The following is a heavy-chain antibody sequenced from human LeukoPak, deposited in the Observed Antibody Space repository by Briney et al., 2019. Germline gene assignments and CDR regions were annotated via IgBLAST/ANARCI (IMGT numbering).Heavy chain of an antibody. D-gene: IGHD6-13*01. CDR1: GGTFSSYA. J-gene: IGHJ1*01. CDR3: ASYSSSWYAEYFQH. CDR2: INPNSGGT. Sequence: ASVTVSCKASGGTFSSYAISWVRQAPGQGLEWMGWINPNSGGTNYAQKFQGRVTMTRDTSISTAYMELSRLRSDDTAVYYCASYSSSWYAEYFQHWGQGTLVTVSS. V-gene: IGHV1-2*02.